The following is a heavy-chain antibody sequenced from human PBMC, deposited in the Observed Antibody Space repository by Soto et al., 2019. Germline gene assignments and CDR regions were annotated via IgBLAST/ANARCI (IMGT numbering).Heavy chain of an antibody. Sequence: GESLKISCKGSGYSFTSYWIGWARQMPGKGLKWMGIIYPGDSDTRYSPSFQGQVTISADKSISTAYVQWSSLKASDTAMYYCARQRYGGKYYYGMDVWGQGTTVTVSS. CDR3: ARQRYGGKYYYGMDV. D-gene: IGHD5-18*01. V-gene: IGHV5-51*01. CDR2: IYPGDSDT. J-gene: IGHJ6*02. CDR1: GYSFTSYW.